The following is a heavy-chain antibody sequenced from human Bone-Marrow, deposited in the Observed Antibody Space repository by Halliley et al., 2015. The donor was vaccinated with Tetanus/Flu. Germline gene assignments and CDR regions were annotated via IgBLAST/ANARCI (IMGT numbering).Heavy chain of an antibody. Sequence: NPNDSDTNYTPSFQGHVTMSLDKSINTAYLQWSSLRSSDTAMYYCARQTRGAAVAAGGWFDPWGQGTLVAVSS. CDR2: NPNDSDT. J-gene: IGHJ5*02. D-gene: IGHD6-19*01. CDR3: ARQTRGAAVAAGGWFDP. V-gene: IGHV5-10-1*01.